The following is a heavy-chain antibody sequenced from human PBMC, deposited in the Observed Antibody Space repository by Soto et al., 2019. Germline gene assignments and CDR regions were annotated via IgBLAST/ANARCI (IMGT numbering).Heavy chain of an antibody. CDR1: GGSISSGGYY. Sequence: QVQLQESGPGLVKPSQTLSLTCTVSGGSISSGGYYWSWIRQHPGKGLEWIGYIYYSGSTYYNPSLKSRVTISVDTSKNQFSLKLSSVTAADTAVYYCAREVLTFGDHTQNWYFDLWGRGTLVTVSS. V-gene: IGHV4-31*03. D-gene: IGHD4-17*01. J-gene: IGHJ2*01. CDR3: AREVLTFGDHTQNWYFDL. CDR2: IYYSGST.